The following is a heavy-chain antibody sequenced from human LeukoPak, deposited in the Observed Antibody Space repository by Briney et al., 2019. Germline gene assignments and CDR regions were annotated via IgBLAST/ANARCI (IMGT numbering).Heavy chain of an antibody. J-gene: IGHJ4*02. CDR3: AKGEWELLAAIDY. CDR1: GFTVSNNY. V-gene: IGHV3-66*01. Sequence: GGSLRLSCAASGFTVSNNYMNWVRQAPGKGLEWVSSFYSDGSTYYADSVKGRFTISRDNSKNTLYLQMNSLRAEDTAVYYCAKGEWELLAAIDYWGQGTLVTVSS. D-gene: IGHD1-26*01. CDR2: FYSDGST.